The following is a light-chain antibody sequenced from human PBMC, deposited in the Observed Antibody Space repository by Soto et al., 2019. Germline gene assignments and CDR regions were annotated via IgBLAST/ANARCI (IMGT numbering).Light chain of an antibody. CDR2: RAS. CDR1: SSNIGSNY. Sequence: QSVLTQPPSASGTPGQRVTISCSGSSSNIGSNYVYWYQQVPGTAPRLLMYRASQRPSGVPDRFSGSKSGTSASLAISGLRSEDEADYYCSSYAGSRVFGGGTQLTVL. CDR3: SSYAGSRV. V-gene: IGLV1-47*01. J-gene: IGLJ3*02.